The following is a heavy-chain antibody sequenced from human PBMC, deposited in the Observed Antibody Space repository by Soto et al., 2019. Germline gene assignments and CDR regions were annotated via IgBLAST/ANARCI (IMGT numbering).Heavy chain of an antibody. V-gene: IGHV5-51*01. Sequence: PGESLKISCKGSGYSFTNYWIGWVRQMPGKGLEWMAIINPTDSDTRYSPSVQGQVTISADKSISTAYLRWSSLKASDTAMYYCVRPDSTGYYVYWGQGTLVTVSS. CDR3: VRPDSTGYYVY. CDR2: INPTDSDT. D-gene: IGHD3-22*01. CDR1: GYSFTNYW. J-gene: IGHJ4*02.